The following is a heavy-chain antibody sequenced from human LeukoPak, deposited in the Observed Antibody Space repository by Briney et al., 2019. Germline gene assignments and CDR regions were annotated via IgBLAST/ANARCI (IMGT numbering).Heavy chain of an antibody. J-gene: IGHJ5*02. Sequence: ASVKVSCKASGYTFTGYYMHWVRQAPGQGLEWMGWINPNSGGTNYAQKFQGRVTMTRDTSISTAYMELSRLRSDDTAVYYCARDGSGTYWAYYNWFDPWGQGTLVTVSS. CDR2: INPNSGGT. CDR3: ARDGSGTYWAYYNWFDP. D-gene: IGHD3-10*01. V-gene: IGHV1-2*02. CDR1: GYTFTGYY.